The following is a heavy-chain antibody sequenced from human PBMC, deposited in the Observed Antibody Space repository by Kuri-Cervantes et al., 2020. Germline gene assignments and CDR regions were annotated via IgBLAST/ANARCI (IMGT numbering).Heavy chain of an antibody. CDR1: GYTFTSYG. J-gene: IGHJ3*02. CDR2: ISAYNGDT. CDR3: ARVYSSGWLSENDAFDI. Sequence: ASVKVSCKASGYTFTSYGISWVRQAPGQGLEWMGWISAYNGDTNYAQKFQGRVTMTRNTSISTAYMELSSLRSEDTAVYYCARVYSSGWLSENDAFDIWGQGTMVTVSS. V-gene: IGHV1-18*01. D-gene: IGHD6-19*01.